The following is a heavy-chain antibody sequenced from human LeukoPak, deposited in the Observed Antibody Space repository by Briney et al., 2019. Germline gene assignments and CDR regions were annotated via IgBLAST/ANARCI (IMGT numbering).Heavy chain of an antibody. J-gene: IGHJ5*02. CDR2: IIPIFATI. CDR1: GGTFSSYA. CDR3: ASSICSSTSCYRYNWFDP. V-gene: IGHV1-69*13. Sequence: GASVKVSCKASGGTFSSYAISWVRQAPGQGLEWMGGIIPIFATITYAQRFQGRVTITADESTSTAYMELSSLRSEDTAVYYCASSICSSTSCYRYNWFDPWGQGTLVTVSS. D-gene: IGHD2-2*01.